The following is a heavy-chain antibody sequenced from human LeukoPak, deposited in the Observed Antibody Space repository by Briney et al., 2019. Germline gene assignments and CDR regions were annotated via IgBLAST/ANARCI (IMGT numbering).Heavy chain of an antibody. V-gene: IGHV3-9*01. CDR1: GFTFDDYA. D-gene: IGHD5-18*01. Sequence: QSGGSLRLSCAASGFTFDDYAMHWVRQAPGKGLEWVSGISWNSGSIGYADSVKGRFTISRDNAKNSLYLQMNSLRAEDTALYYCAKEGRDTAMDPDGFDYWGQGTLVTVSS. CDR3: AKEGRDTAMDPDGFDY. J-gene: IGHJ4*02. CDR2: ISWNSGSI.